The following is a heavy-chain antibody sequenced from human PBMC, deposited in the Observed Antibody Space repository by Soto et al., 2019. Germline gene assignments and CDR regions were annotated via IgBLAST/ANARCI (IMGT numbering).Heavy chain of an antibody. Sequence: GESLNLSCKGSGYTFTSYLIGWVRPMPGKGLEWMGIIYPGDSDTRYSPSFPCQVTISAAKSISTAYLQWSSLKASNTAMYYCARRNTPAFLGWLLPILGMDVWGQGTTVTFSS. CDR1: GYTFTSYL. CDR3: ARRNTPAFLGWLLPILGMDV. J-gene: IGHJ6*02. D-gene: IGHD3-3*02. CDR2: IYPGDSDT. V-gene: IGHV5-51*01.